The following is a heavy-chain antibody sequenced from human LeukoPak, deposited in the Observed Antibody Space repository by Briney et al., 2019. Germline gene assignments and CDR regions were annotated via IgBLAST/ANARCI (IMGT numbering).Heavy chain of an antibody. CDR3: AGGYGGY. D-gene: IGHD3-10*01. V-gene: IGHV4-34*01. CDR1: GGSFSGYY. CDR2: INHSGST. J-gene: IGHJ4*02. Sequence: SETLSLTCAVYGGSFSGYYWSWIRQPPGKGLEWIGEINHSGSTNYNPSLKSRVTISVDTSKNQFSLKLSSVTAADTAVYYCAGGYGGYWGQGTLVTVSS.